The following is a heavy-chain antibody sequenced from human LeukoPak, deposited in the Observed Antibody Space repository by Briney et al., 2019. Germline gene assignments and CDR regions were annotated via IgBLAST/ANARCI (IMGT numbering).Heavy chain of an antibody. D-gene: IGHD2-2*02. V-gene: IGHV4-34*01. CDR2: INHSGSS. J-gene: IGHJ4*02. CDR3: AREGYCSGTSCYNFNY. Sequence: PSETLSLTCAVYGGSFRGYYWSWIRQPPGKGLEWVGEINHSGSSNYNPSLKSRVTISLDTSKNQFSLNLSSVTAADTAVYYCAREGYCSGTSCYNFNYWGQGTLVTVSS. CDR1: GGSFRGYY.